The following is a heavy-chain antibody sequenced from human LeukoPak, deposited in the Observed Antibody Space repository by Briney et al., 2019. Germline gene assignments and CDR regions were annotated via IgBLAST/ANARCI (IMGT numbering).Heavy chain of an antibody. J-gene: IGHJ4*02. CDR3: AEGSKRYYFDY. CDR1: GFTLLIYV. CDR2: ICSSGGST. V-gene: IGHV3-23*01. Sequence: GGSLTLSCASAGFTLLIYVRTWVRQAPGKGLEGVAVICSSGGSTDYADSVKGRFTISRENSKNTLFLQMNSLRAEDTAVYYCAEGSKRYYFDYWGQRTLITVSS. D-gene: IGHD3-16*02.